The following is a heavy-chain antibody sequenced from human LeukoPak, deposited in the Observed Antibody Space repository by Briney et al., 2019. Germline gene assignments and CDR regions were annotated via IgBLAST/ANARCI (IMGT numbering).Heavy chain of an antibody. CDR3: AFRGYTYGPFDY. J-gene: IGHJ4*02. CDR2: ISAYNGNT. V-gene: IGHV1-18*01. D-gene: IGHD5-18*01. Sequence: ASVKVSCKASGYTFTIYGINWVRQASGQGLGWMGWISAYNGNTNYAQKFQGRVTMTTDTSTSTAYMELRSLRSDDTAVYYCAFRGYTYGPFDYWGQGTLVTVSS. CDR1: GYTFTIYG.